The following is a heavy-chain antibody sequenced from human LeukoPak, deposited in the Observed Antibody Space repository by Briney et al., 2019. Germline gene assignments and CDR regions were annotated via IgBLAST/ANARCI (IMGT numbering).Heavy chain of an antibody. CDR1: GFTFSTYN. Sequence: GGSLRLSCAASGFTFSTYNMNWVRQAPGKGLEGVSFISDSGGSTFYADSVKGRFTISRDNSKNTLFLQMNSLRAEDTAVYYCAGRRLYYYEGMDVRGQGTTVTVS. CDR2: ISDSGGST. V-gene: IGHV3-23*01. J-gene: IGHJ6*02. CDR3: AGRRLYYYEGMDV. D-gene: IGHD1-26*01.